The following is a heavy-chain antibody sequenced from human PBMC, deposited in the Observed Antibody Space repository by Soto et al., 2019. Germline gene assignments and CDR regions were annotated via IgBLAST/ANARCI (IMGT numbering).Heavy chain of an antibody. J-gene: IGHJ5*02. Sequence: QIQLVQSGAEVKKPGASVKVSCRASGYTFSHHGFSWVRQAPGQGLEWMGWISAYSGNTDYAQKFQDRLTKTTDTSKSTGYLELRSLRPDDTGVYYCAKDRPRLTQQFYEVSWGQGNLVTLSS. CDR1: GYTFSHHG. CDR2: ISAYSGNT. CDR3: AKDRPRLTQQFYEVS. D-gene: IGHD3-22*01. V-gene: IGHV1-18*01.